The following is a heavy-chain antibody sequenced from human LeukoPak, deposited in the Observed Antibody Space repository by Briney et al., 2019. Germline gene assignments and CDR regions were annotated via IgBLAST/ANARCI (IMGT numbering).Heavy chain of an antibody. CDR1: GFTFSSYW. CDR3: GGWGGGFDY. V-gene: IGHV3-7*04. J-gene: IGHJ4*02. D-gene: IGHD3-16*01. Sequence: PGGSLRLSCAASGFTFSSYWMSWVRQAPGKGLEWVANIKEDGSEKYYVDSVKGRLTVSRDNAKSSLYLQMNSLRAEDTAVYYCGGWGGGFDYWGQGTLVTVSS. CDR2: IKEDGSEK.